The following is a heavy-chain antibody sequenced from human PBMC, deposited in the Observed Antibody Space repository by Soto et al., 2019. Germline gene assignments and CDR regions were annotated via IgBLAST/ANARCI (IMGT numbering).Heavy chain of an antibody. CDR1: GFTLSSYG. CDR3: AKDGHDSGFDP. Sequence: QVQLVESGGGVVQPGRSLRLSCAASGFTLSSYGMHWVRQAPGKGLEWVAVISYDGSNKYYADSVKGRFTISRDNSKNTLYLQMNSLRAEDTAVYYCAKDGHDSGFDPWGQGTLVTVSS. V-gene: IGHV3-30*18. J-gene: IGHJ5*02. D-gene: IGHD3-3*01. CDR2: ISYDGSNK.